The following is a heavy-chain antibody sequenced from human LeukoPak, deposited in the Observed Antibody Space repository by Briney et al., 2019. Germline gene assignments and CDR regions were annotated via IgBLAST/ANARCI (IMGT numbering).Heavy chain of an antibody. CDR2: INTDGSST. V-gene: IGHV3-74*01. CDR3: ASRTGVY. J-gene: IGHJ4*02. D-gene: IGHD1-14*01. Sequence: GGSLRLSCAASRFTLSSYWMHWVRQAPGKGLVWVSRINTDGSSTNYADSVKGRFTISRDNAMNTLYLQMNNLRAEDTAVYYCASRTGVYWGQGTLVSASS. CDR1: RFTLSSYW.